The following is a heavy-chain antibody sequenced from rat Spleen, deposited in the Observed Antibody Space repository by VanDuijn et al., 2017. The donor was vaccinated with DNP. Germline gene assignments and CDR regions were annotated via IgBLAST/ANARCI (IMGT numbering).Heavy chain of an antibody. Sequence: EVQLVESGGGLVQPGRSLKLSCAASGFTFSDYNMAWVRQAPKKGLEWVATVSYDGSSPYYRDSVKGRFNISRDNAKSTLYLQMDSLRSEDTATYFCARAGSRYAMDAWGQGVMVTVSS. J-gene: IGHJ2*01. CDR1: GFTFSDYN. V-gene: IGHV5-7*01. CDR2: VSYDGSSP. D-gene: IGHD1-3*01. CDR3: ARAGSRYAMDA.